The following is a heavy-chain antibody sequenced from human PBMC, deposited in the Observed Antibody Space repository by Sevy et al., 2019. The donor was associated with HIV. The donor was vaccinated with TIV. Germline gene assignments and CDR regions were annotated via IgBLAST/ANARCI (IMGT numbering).Heavy chain of an antibody. CDR3: ARGARGTWTSFYYYGFDV. Sequence: GESLKISCKASGYSFSSYWFGWVRQMPGKGLEWMGIIYPGDSDTRYSLSFQGQVTISVDKSFSTAYLQWSSLKASDTAIYYCARGARGTWTSFYYYGFDVWGQGTTVTVSS. J-gene: IGHJ6*02. CDR2: IYPGDSDT. D-gene: IGHD1-1*01. V-gene: IGHV5-51*01. CDR1: GYSFSSYW.